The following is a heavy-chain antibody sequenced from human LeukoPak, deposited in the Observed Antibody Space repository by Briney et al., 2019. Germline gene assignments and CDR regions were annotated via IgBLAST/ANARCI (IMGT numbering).Heavy chain of an antibody. CDR3: ARVIAGRGGDY. J-gene: IGHJ4*02. D-gene: IGHD6-13*01. Sequence: SETLSLTCTVSGGSISSGTYYWGWIRQPPGKGLEWIGYIYYSGSTNYNPSLKSRVTISVDTSKNQFSLKLSSVTAADTAVYYCARVIAGRGGDYWGQGTLVTVSS. CDR2: IYYSGST. CDR1: GGSISSGTYY. V-gene: IGHV4-61*01.